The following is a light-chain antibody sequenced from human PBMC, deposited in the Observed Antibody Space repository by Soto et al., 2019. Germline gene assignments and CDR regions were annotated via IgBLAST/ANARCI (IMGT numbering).Light chain of an antibody. CDR3: QQDGIPTIK. Sequence: SPLTLYPTSFYKATLSSRASQSGSSSYLAWYQQKPGQAPRLLIYDASSRATGIPDRFSGSESGTDFTLTISSLEPEDFAVYYCQQDGIPTIKFGQGTRLEIK. CDR2: DAS. CDR1: QSGSSSY. V-gene: IGKV3-20*01. J-gene: IGKJ5*01.